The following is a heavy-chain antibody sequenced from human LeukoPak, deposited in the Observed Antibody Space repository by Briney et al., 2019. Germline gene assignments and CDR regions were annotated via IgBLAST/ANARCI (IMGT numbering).Heavy chain of an antibody. CDR3: ARRMEDWFDP. Sequence: GESLKISCKGSGYSFTSYWISWVRQMPGKGLEWMGRIDPSDSYTNYSPSFQGHVTISADKPISTAYLQWSSLKASDTAMYYCARRMEDWFDPWGQGTLVTVSS. J-gene: IGHJ5*02. V-gene: IGHV5-10-1*01. CDR2: IDPSDSYT. D-gene: IGHD1-1*01. CDR1: GYSFTSYW.